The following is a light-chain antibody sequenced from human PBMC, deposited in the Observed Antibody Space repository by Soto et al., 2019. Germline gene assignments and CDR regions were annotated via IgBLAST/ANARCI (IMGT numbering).Light chain of an antibody. CDR1: QTISSW. V-gene: IGKV1-5*03. J-gene: IGKJ4*01. CDR2: KAS. Sequence: DIQMTQSPSTLSGSVGGRVTITCRASQTISSWLAWYQQKPGKAPKLLIYKASTLESGVPSRFSGSGSGTEFTLTISSVQPDDFATYYCQQYKSYPLTFGGGTKV. CDR3: QQYKSYPLT.